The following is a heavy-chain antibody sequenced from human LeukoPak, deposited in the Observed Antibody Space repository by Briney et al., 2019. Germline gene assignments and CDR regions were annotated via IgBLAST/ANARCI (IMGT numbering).Heavy chain of an antibody. Sequence: GGSLRLSCAASGFTFDDYGMSWVRQAPGKGLEWVSGINWNGRSTGYADSVKGRFTISRDNAKNSLYLQMNSLRAEDTALYYCARGVGYLAARRPDFDYWGQGTLVTVSS. CDR1: GFTFDDYG. CDR3: ARGVGYLAARRPDFDY. CDR2: INWNGRST. D-gene: IGHD6-6*01. V-gene: IGHV3-20*04. J-gene: IGHJ4*02.